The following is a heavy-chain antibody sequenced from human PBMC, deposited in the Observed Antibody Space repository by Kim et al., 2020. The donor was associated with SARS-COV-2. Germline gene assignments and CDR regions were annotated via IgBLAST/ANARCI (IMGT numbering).Heavy chain of an antibody. CDR2: IWYDGSNK. CDR3: ARDSLLYSSGWYRSLDY. V-gene: IGHV3-33*01. Sequence: GGSLRLSCAASGFTFSSYGMHWVRQAPGKGLEWVAVIWYDGSNKYYADSVKGRFTISRDNSKNTLYLQMNSLRAEDTAVYYCARDSLLYSSGWYRSLDYWGQGTLVTVSS. D-gene: IGHD6-19*01. J-gene: IGHJ4*02. CDR1: GFTFSSYG.